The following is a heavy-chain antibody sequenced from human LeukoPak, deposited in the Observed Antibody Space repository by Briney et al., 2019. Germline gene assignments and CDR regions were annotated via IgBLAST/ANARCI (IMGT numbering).Heavy chain of an antibody. D-gene: IGHD4-17*01. J-gene: IGHJ4*02. V-gene: IGHV3-53*04. CDR1: GFTLSSNY. CDR3: ARDNGDHPFDY. CDR2: IYRGGST. Sequence: GWSLRLSCAASGFTLSSNYMSWVRQAPGKGLEGVSVIYRGGSTYYTDSVKGRFTISRHNSKNTLYLQMNSLRAEHTAVYYCARDNGDHPFDYWGQGTLVTVSS.